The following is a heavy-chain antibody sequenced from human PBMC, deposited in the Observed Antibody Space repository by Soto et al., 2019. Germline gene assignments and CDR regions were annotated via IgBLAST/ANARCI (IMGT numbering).Heavy chain of an antibody. D-gene: IGHD2-21*02. CDR3: VRTARQGAVAPHWFDR. V-gene: IGHV4-30-4*01. CDR2: VYYTGST. CDR1: GASIRNTDYY. J-gene: IGHJ5*02. Sequence: TMCLTCPCAGASIRNTDYYLSWIRQAPGKCLEWIGYVYYTGSTYYNPSLMSRLTISVDTSKNQFSLKLTSVTAAETAVYYCVRTARQGAVAPHWFDRWGQGTLVTVSS.